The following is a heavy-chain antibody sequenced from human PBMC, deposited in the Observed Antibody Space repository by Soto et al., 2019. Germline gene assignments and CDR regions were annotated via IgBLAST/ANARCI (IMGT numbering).Heavy chain of an antibody. CDR3: ARTGDDY. D-gene: IGHD3-10*01. CDR2: INQDGSQR. CDR1: GFTFTRFW. V-gene: IGHV3-7*01. J-gene: IGHJ4*02. Sequence: EVQLVDSGGGLVQPGGSLRLSCAASGFTFTRFWMAWVRQAPGKGLEWVANINQDGSQRYYMDSVKGRFTISRDNAEKSLYLQMNSLRAEDTAVYYCARTGDDYWGQGTLVTVSS.